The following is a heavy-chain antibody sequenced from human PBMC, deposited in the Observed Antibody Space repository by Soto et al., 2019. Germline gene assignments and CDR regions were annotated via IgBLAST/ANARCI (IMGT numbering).Heavy chain of an antibody. V-gene: IGHV3-53*01. CDR1: GFTVSSKY. J-gene: IGHJ5*02. Sequence: GSLRLCCAASGFTVSSKYMNWVRQAPGKGLEWVSIIWSAGLTYYADSVRGRFTISRDISKNILFLQMNNLRAEDSAIYYCARELPPDLWGQGTLVTVSS. D-gene: IGHD2-15*01. CDR3: ARELPPDL. CDR2: IWSAGLT.